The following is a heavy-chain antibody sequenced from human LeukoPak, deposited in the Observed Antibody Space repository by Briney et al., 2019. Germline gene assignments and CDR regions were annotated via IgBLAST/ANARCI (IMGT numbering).Heavy chain of an antibody. V-gene: IGHV1-69*01. J-gene: IGHJ3*02. CDR3: ASGSGYFSGDAFDI. Sequence: GASVKVSCKASGGTFSSYAISWVRQAPGQGLGWMGGIIPIFGTANYAQKFQGRVTITADESTSTAYMELSSLRSEDTAVYYCASGSGYFSGDAFDIWGQGTMVTVSS. CDR1: GGTFSSYA. CDR2: IIPIFGTA. D-gene: IGHD3-22*01.